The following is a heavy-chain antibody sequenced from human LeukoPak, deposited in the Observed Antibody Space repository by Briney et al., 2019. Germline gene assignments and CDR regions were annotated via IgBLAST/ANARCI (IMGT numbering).Heavy chain of an antibody. CDR2: IYYSGST. CDR3: ARRVAAAPFDY. CDR1: GGSLSSYY. J-gene: IGHJ4*02. Sequence: PSETLSLTCTVSGGSLSSYYWSWIRQPPGKGLEWIGYIYYSGSTNYNPSLKSRVTISVDTSKNQFSLKLSSVTAADTAVYYCARRVAAAPFDYWGQGTLVTVSS. V-gene: IGHV4-59*08. D-gene: IGHD6-13*01.